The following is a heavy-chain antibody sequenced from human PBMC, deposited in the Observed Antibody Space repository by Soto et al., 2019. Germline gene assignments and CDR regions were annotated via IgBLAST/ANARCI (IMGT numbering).Heavy chain of an antibody. J-gene: IGHJ4*02. D-gene: IGHD6-6*01. V-gene: IGHV3-21*01. Sequence: LRLSCAASGFTFSSYSMNWVRQAPGKGLEWVSSISSSSSYIYYADSVKGRFTISRDNAKNSLYLQMNSLRAEDTAVYYCARDNADSSSSAGDFDYWGQGTLVTVSS. CDR2: ISSSSSYI. CDR3: ARDNADSSSSAGDFDY. CDR1: GFTFSSYS.